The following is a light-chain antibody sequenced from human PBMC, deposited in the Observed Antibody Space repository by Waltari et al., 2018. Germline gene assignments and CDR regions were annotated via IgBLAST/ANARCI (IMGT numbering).Light chain of an antibody. CDR3: QQYDNLPPHT. CDR2: DAS. CDR1: QDISNY. V-gene: IGKV1-33*01. J-gene: IGKJ2*01. Sequence: DIQMTQSPSSLSASVGDRVTITCQASQDISNYLNWYQQKPGKAPKLLIYDASNLETGVPSMFSGSGSGTDFTFTISSLQPEDIETYYCQQYDNLPPHTFGQGTKLEIK.